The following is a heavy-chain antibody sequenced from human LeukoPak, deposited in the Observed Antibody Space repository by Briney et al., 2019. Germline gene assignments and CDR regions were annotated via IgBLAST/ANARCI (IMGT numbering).Heavy chain of an antibody. V-gene: IGHV1-2*02. Sequence: ASVKVSCKTSGYTFTSYAITWLRQAPGQGPEWMGWVSAYSGGTNYAQKFQGRVTMTRDTSIRTVYMDLSRLRSDDTAVYYCARERERDVLYYWGQGTLVTVSS. CDR2: VSAYSGGT. CDR3: ARERERDVLYY. J-gene: IGHJ4*02. D-gene: IGHD3-10*01. CDR1: GYTFTSYA.